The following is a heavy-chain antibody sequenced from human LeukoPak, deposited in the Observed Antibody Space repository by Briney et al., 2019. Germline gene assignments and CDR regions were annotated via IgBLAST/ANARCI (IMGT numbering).Heavy chain of an antibody. J-gene: IGHJ6*01. CDR3: VRAQPGGGDLSYCYYGMDV. V-gene: IGHV3-30*04. CDR1: GFTFISYA. Sequence: GGSLRLSFPASGFTFISYAMHWVRQAPGRGLEWVAVISYDGRNKYYADSVKGRFTISRDNSKITLYLQMKSLRAEDTAVYYCVRAQPGGGDLSYCYYGMDVWGQGTKVTVSS. CDR2: ISYDGRNK. D-gene: IGHD2-21*01.